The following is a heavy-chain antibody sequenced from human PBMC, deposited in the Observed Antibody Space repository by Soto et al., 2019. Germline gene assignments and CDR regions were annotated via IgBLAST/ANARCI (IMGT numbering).Heavy chain of an antibody. Sequence: QVQLQESGPGLVKPSQTLSLTCTVSGGSISSGGYYWSWIRQHPGKGLEWIGYIYYSGSTYYNPSLKSRVTISVDTSKNQFSLKLSSVTAADTAVYYCARVRRDGYSHWYFDLWGRGTLVTVSS. D-gene: IGHD4-4*01. J-gene: IGHJ2*01. CDR1: GGSISSGGYY. V-gene: IGHV4-31*03. CDR3: ARVRRDGYSHWYFDL. CDR2: IYYSGST.